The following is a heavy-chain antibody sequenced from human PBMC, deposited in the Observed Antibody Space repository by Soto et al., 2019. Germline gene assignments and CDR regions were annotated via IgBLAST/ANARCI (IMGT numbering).Heavy chain of an antibody. V-gene: IGHV1-2*04. Sequence: PSVKVSCKASGYTFTGYYMHWVREAPGQGLEWMGWIDPNSGGTNYAQKFQGWVTMTRDTSISTAYMELSRLRSDDTAAYYCATAASLPVLVWCQGALVTVAS. CDR1: GYTFTGYY. CDR3: ATAASLPVLV. CDR2: IDPNSGGT. J-gene: IGHJ4*02. D-gene: IGHD2-2*01.